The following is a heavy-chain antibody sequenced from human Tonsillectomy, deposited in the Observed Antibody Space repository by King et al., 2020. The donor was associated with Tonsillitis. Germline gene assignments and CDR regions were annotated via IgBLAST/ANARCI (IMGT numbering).Heavy chain of an antibody. CDR1: GFTFSHYA. Sequence: QVQLVESGGGVVQPGRSLRLSCAASGFTFSHYAIHWVRQAPGKGLEWVALISYDETNKNYAYSVKGRFAISRDNSKNTLYLQINSLRAEDAAVYYCARGDYSHNSYFDYWGQGTLVTVSS. V-gene: IGHV3-30*09. CDR3: ARGDYSHNSYFDY. D-gene: IGHD4-11*01. J-gene: IGHJ4*02. CDR2: ISYDETNK.